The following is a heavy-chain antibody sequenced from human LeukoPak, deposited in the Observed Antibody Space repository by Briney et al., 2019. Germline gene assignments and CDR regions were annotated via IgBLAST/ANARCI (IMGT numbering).Heavy chain of an antibody. J-gene: IGHJ5*02. D-gene: IGHD1-7*01. CDR2: VYYTGST. CDR3: ARGGNYWHQWWFDP. Sequence: SETLSLTCTVSGGSISTYYWSWIRQPTGKGLEWIGYVYYTGSTSYNPSLQSRVTMSLDTSKNQFSLELNSVTPADTAVYYCARGGNYWHQWWFDPWGRGTLVSVSS. V-gene: IGHV4-59*01. CDR1: GGSISTYY.